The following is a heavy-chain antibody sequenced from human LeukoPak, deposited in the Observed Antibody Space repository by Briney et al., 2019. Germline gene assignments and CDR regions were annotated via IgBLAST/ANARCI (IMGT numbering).Heavy chain of an antibody. V-gene: IGHV3-23*01. J-gene: IGHJ4*02. Sequence: GGSLRLSCAASGVTFSSYAMSWVRQAPGKGQEWVSSISGSGYNTYYANSVKGRFSISRDNSKNTLDLQMNSLRAEDTAVYYCAKDYIGYDQDFDYWGQGTLVTVSS. CDR3: AKDYIGYDQDFDY. CDR2: ISGSGYNT. CDR1: GVTFSSYA. D-gene: IGHD2-2*01.